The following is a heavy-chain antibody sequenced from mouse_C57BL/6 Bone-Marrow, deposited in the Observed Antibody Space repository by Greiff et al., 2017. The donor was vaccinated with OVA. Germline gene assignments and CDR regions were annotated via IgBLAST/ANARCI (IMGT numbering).Heavy chain of an antibody. V-gene: IGHV1-59*01. CDR1: GYTFTSYW. J-gene: IGHJ1*03. CDR2: IDPSDSYT. CDR3: ARVTVVDF. D-gene: IGHD1-1*01. Sequence: QVQLQQPGAELVRPGTSVKLSCKASGYTFTSYWLHWVKQRPGQGLERIGVIDPSDSYTNYTQKFKGKATLTVDTSSSTAYMQLSSLTSEDSAVYYCARVTVVDFWGTGTTVTVSA.